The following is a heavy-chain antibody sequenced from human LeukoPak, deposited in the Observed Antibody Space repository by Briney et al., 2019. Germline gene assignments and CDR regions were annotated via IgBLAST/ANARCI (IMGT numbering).Heavy chain of an antibody. CDR1: GGTFSSYA. CDR2: IIPIFGTA. Sequence: SVKVSCKASGGTFSSYAISWVRQAPGQGLEWMGGIIPIFGTANYAQKFQGRATITADESTSTAYMELSSLRSEDTAVYYCARAELLWFGELSRTGYYFDYWGQETLVTVSS. V-gene: IGHV1-69*01. CDR3: ARAELLWFGELSRTGYYFDY. D-gene: IGHD3-10*01. J-gene: IGHJ4*02.